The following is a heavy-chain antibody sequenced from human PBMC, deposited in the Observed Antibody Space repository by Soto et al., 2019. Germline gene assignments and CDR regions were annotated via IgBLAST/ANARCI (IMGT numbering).Heavy chain of an antibody. D-gene: IGHD5-12*01. CDR3: ARPGYSGYSD. CDR2: IDPSDSYT. CDR1: GCRFTSYL. J-gene: IGHJ4*02. V-gene: IGHV5-10-1*01. Sequence: GASLRISWPGSGCRFTSYLIIWVRQLPGKGLEWMGRIDPSDSYTNYSPSFQGHVTISADKSISTAYLQWSSLKASDTAMYYCARPGYSGYSDWGQGTLVTVSS.